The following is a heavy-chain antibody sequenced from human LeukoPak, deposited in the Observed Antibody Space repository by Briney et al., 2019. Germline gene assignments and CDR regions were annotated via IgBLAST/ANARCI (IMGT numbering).Heavy chain of an antibody. Sequence: GGSLRLSCAVSGFTFSGHWMFWVRQAPGKGLEWVAVISYNARHEYYRDSVKGRFSISRDNSKNTVSLQMDSLTIEDTAVYYCVRGGSPPTSTWSLDEWGQGTLVSVSS. CDR2: ISYNARHE. D-gene: IGHD2-2*01. CDR1: GFTFSGHW. V-gene: IGHV3-30*03. CDR3: VRGGSPPTSTWSLDE. J-gene: IGHJ4*02.